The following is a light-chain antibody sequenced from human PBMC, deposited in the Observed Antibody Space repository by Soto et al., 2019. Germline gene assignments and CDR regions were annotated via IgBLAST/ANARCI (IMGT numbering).Light chain of an antibody. CDR3: HQYNNWPRT. Sequence: EVAVTQSPATLSVSPGERVTLSCRASQSVSSNLALYQQKPGRAPRLLIYGASTRATGIPARFSGSGSGTEFTLTISSLQSEDFAVYYCHQYNNWPRTFGRGTKVEIK. CDR2: GAS. CDR1: QSVSSN. V-gene: IGKV3-15*01. J-gene: IGKJ1*01.